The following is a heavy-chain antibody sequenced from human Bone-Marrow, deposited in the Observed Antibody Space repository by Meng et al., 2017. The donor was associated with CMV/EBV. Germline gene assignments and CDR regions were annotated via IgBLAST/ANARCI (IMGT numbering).Heavy chain of an antibody. Sequence: GESLKLSCAASGFTFSDYYMRWIRQAPGKGLEWVSYISSSGSTIYYADSVKGRFTISRDNAKNSLYLQMNSLRAEDTAVYYCASSSRNRRNCCGGIFVQGIDYWGQGTLVTVSS. CDR2: ISSSGSTI. CDR1: GFTFSDYY. V-gene: IGHV3-11*04. J-gene: IGHJ4*02. CDR3: ASSSRNRRNCCGGIFVQGIDY. D-gene: IGHD2-15*01.